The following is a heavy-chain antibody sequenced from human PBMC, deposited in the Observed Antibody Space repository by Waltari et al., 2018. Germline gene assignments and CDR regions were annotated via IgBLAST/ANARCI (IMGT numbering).Heavy chain of an antibody. CDR1: GYTFTSYD. D-gene: IGHD3-22*01. CDR3: ARGYYDSSGYYYPRFDP. V-gene: IGHV1-8*03. Sequence: QVQLVQSGAEVKKPGSSVKVSCKASGYTFTSYDIHWGRQAPGQGIEWMGWMNPNSCNTGYAQKFQGRVTITRNTSISTAYMELSSLRSEDTAVYYCARGYYDSSGYYYPRFDPWGQGTLVTVSS. J-gene: IGHJ5*02. CDR2: MNPNSCNT.